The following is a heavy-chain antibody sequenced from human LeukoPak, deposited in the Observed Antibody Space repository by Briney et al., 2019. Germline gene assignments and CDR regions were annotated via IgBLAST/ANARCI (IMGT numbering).Heavy chain of an antibody. V-gene: IGHV3-23*01. CDR3: AKDLGSSDWYIDY. CDR2: NSGGGST. J-gene: IGHJ4*02. Sequence: PGGPLRLSCAASGFTFSIYAMSWVRQAPGKGLEWVSANSGGGSTYYADSVKGRFTISRDNSKNTAYLQMNSLRAEDTAIYYCAKDLGSSDWYIDYWGQGTLVTVSS. D-gene: IGHD6-19*01. CDR1: GFTFSIYA.